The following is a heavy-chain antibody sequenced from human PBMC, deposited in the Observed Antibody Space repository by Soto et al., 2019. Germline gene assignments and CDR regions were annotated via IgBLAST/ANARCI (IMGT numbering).Heavy chain of an antibody. V-gene: IGHV1-69*04. Sequence: GASVKVSCKASGGTFSSYTISWVRQAPGQGLEWMGRIIPILGIANYAQKFQGRVTITADKSTSTAYMELSSLRSEDMAVYYCAREGFPVTSDYWGQGTLVTVSS. CDR3: AREGFPVTSDY. CDR1: GGTFSSYT. J-gene: IGHJ4*02. D-gene: IGHD4-17*01. CDR2: IIPILGIA.